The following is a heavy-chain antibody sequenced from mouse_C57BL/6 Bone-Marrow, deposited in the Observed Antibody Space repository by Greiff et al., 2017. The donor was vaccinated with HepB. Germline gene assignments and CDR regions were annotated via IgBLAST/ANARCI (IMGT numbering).Heavy chain of an antibody. J-gene: IGHJ3*01. V-gene: IGHV1-19*01. Sequence: EVQLQQSGPVLVKPGASVKMSCKASGYTFTDYYMNWVKQSHGKSLEWIGVINPYNGGTSYNQKFKGKDTLTVDKSSSTAYMELNSLTSEDSAVYYCARCYYGSSYVWFAYWGQGTLVTVSA. CDR3: ARCYYGSSYVWFAY. CDR1: GYTFTDYY. CDR2: INPYNGGT. D-gene: IGHD1-1*01.